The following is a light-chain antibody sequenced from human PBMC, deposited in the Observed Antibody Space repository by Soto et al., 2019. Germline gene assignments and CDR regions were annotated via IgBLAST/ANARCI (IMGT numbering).Light chain of an antibody. J-gene: IGKJ5*01. Sequence: DIQMTQSPSSLSASVGDRVTITCQASHDIKDFLNWFQEKPGKATKLLIYDASNLQTGVPSRFSGSGSGTHFTFTSSSLQPEDIATYYCQRYDSLPPTFGQGTRLDIK. CDR1: HDIKDF. V-gene: IGKV1-33*01. CDR2: DAS. CDR3: QRYDSLPPT.